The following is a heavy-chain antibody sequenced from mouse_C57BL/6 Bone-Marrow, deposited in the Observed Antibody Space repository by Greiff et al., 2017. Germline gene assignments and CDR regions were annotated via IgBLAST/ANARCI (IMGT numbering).Heavy chain of an antibody. J-gene: IGHJ1*03. CDR2: IYPGGGYT. Sequence: LVRPGTSVKMSCKASGYTFTNYWIGWAKQRPGHGLEWIGDIYPGGGYTNYNEKFKGKATLTADKSSSTAYLPFSSLTSEDFAIYFCARWGGVVAKYCDVWGTGTTVTVSS. CDR1: GYTFTNYW. D-gene: IGHD1-1*01. V-gene: IGHV1-63*01. CDR3: ARWGGVVAKYCDV.